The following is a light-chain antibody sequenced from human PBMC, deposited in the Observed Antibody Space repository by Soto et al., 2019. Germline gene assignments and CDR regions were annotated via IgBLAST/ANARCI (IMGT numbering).Light chain of an antibody. CDR1: QGIKNY. CDR2: AAS. CDR3: QRYYNSPFT. Sequence: DIQVTQHPSSLSASVGDRVTITCRASQGIKNYLAWYQQKPGETPKLLIYAASTLESGIPPRFSGSGSGTDFTLTINNLQPEDVATYSCQRYYNSPFTFGGGTKVEL. J-gene: IGKJ4*01. V-gene: IGKV1-27*01.